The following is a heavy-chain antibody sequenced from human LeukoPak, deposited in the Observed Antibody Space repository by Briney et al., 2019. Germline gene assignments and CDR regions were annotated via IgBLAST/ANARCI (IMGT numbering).Heavy chain of an antibody. D-gene: IGHD1-26*01. CDR2: ISGSGGDT. J-gene: IGHJ4*02. CDR3: AKDNSGNFLSPFDY. V-gene: IGHV3-23*01. Sequence: GGSLRLSCAASGFTFSNYAMTWVRQSPGKGLEWVSTISGSGGDTYYADSVKGRFTMSRDNSKNTLDLQMSSLRAEDTAIYYCAKDNSGNFLSPFDYWGQGTLVAVSS. CDR1: GFTFSNYA.